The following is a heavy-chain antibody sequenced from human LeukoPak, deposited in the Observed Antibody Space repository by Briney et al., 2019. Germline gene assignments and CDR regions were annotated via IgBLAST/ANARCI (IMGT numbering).Heavy chain of an antibody. D-gene: IGHD3-10*01. CDR3: ARGSGSYLDY. CDR1: GFTFSSYG. Sequence: PGGSLRLACAASGFTFSSYGMHWVRQAPGKGLEWVAFIRYDGSNKYYADSVKGRFTISRDNSKNTLYLQMNSLRAEDTAVYYCARGSGSYLDYWGQGTLVTVSS. V-gene: IGHV3-30*02. CDR2: IRYDGSNK. J-gene: IGHJ4*02.